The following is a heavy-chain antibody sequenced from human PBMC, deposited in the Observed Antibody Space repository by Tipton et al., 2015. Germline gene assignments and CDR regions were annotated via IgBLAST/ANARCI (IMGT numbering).Heavy chain of an antibody. CDR3: ARDTYYYDSRGYYSRLDY. D-gene: IGHD3-22*01. V-gene: IGHV4-61*01. J-gene: IGHJ4*02. CDR2: IYHTGST. CDR1: GVSVTSGSFY. Sequence: TLSLTCTVSGVSVTSGSFYWSWIRQSPGKGLEWIGYIYHTGSTIYNPSLKSRVTMSVDTSRNQFSLKLRSVTAADTAVYYCARDTYYYDSRGYYSRLDYWGQGTLVTVSS.